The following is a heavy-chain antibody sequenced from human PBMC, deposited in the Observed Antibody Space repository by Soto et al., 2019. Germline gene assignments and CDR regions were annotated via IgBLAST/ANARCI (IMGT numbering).Heavy chain of an antibody. V-gene: IGHV4-31*03. J-gene: IGHJ4*02. D-gene: IGHD3-3*01. CDR2: IYYSGST. CDR3: ARDRKHGVGNFDY. Sequence: QVQLQESGPGLVKPSQTLSLTCTVSGGSISSGGYYWSWIRQHPGKGLEWIGYIYYSGSTYYNPSLKSRVTISVDTSENQFSLKLSSVTAADTAVYYCARDRKHGVGNFDYWGQGTLVTVSS. CDR1: GGSISSGGYY.